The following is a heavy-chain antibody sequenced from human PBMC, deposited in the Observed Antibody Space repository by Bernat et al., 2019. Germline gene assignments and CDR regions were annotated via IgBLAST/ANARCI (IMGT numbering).Heavy chain of an antibody. Sequence: VQLVESGGGVVQPGRSLRLSCAASGFTVSSNYMSWVRQAPGKGLEWVSVIYSGGSTYYADSVKGRFTISRDNSKNTLYLQMNSLRAEDTAVYYCATHSSGYYPYDYWGQGTLVTVSS. CDR1: GFTVSSNY. CDR2: IYSGGST. J-gene: IGHJ4*02. V-gene: IGHV3-66*01. D-gene: IGHD3-22*01. CDR3: ATHSSGYYPYDY.